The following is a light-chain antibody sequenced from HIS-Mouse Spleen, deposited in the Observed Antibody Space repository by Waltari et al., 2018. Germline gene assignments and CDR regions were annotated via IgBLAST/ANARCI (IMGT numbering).Light chain of an antibody. J-gene: IGLJ1*01. CDR2: EVS. CDR1: SSAVGGYNY. Sequence: QSALTQPASVSGSPGQSITISCTGTSSAVGGYNYVSWYQQPPGKAPKLMIYEVSNRPSGVSTRFSGSKSGNTASLTISGLQAEDEADYYCSSYTSSSTYVFGTGTKVTVL. CDR3: SSYTSSSTYV. V-gene: IGLV2-14*03.